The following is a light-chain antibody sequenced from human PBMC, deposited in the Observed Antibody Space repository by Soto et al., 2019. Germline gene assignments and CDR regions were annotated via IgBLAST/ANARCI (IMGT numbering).Light chain of an antibody. CDR2: NAS. CDR1: QTISSW. CDR3: QHYNSYSEA. J-gene: IGKJ1*01. Sequence: DIQIPQSPSNLSVSVGYRVPISCLASQTISSWLAWYQQKPGKAPKLLIYNASTLKSGVPSRFSGSGSGTEFTLTSSSLQPDDFATYYCQHYNSYSEAFGQGTKVDIK. V-gene: IGKV1-5*03.